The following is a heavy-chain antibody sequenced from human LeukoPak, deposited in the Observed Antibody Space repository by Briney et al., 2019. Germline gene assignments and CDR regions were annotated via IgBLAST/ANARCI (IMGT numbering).Heavy chain of an antibody. CDR3: ARGAYYDFWSGYYLDY. D-gene: IGHD3-3*01. CDR2: ISGSDGST. CDR1: GFTFSSYE. J-gene: IGHJ4*02. Sequence: SEGSLRLSCAASGFTFSSYEMNWVRQAPGKGLEWVSGISGSDGSTYYADAVKGRFTISRDNSKNTLYLQMNSLRAEDTAVYYCARGAYYDFWSGYYLDYWGQGTLVTVSS. V-gene: IGHV3-23*01.